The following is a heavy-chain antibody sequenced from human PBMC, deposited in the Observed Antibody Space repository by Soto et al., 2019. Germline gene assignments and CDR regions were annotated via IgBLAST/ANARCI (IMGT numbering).Heavy chain of an antibody. CDR1: GFTFSSYA. CDR2: ISGSGGST. D-gene: IGHD3-3*01. V-gene: IGHV3-23*01. J-gene: IGHJ4*02. CDR3: AKEQEPFIPYDFLAN. Sequence: GGSLRLSCAASGFTFSSYAMSWVRQAPGKGLEWVSAISGSGGSTYYADSVKGRFTITRYNSKNTMYLQMNMLRAEDTAVYDCAKEQEPFIPYDFLANWGQGTLVTVSS.